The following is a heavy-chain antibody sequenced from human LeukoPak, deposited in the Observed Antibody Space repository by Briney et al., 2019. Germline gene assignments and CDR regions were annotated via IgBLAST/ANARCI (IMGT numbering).Heavy chain of an antibody. V-gene: IGHV3-11*06. D-gene: IGHD1-1*01. Sequence: GGSLRLSCAASGFTFSDYYMSWIRQAPGKGLEWVSYVNSSSSYTNYADSVKGRFTISSDNAKNSLYLQMNSLRAEDTAVYYCARGLSTTGTTDYYYGMDVWGQGTTVTVSS. CDR3: ARGLSTTGTTDYYYGMDV. J-gene: IGHJ6*02. CDR2: VNSSSSYT. CDR1: GFTFSDYY.